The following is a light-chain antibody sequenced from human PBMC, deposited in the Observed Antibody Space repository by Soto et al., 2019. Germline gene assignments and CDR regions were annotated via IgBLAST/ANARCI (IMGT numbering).Light chain of an antibody. CDR1: QSVGSSY. CDR2: SGS. J-gene: IGKJ2*01. Sequence: EVVLTQSPGTLSLSPGERAILSCRASQSVGSSYLAWYQQKPGQAPRLRIYSGSYRATGIPDRYSGSGSEADFTLTISRLEPEDFAVYYCQQYGDSPMFTFGQGTNLEIK. CDR3: QQYGDSPMFT. V-gene: IGKV3-20*01.